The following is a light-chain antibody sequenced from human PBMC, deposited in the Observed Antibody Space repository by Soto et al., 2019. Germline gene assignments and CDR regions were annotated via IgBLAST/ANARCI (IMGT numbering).Light chain of an antibody. V-gene: IGKV3-20*01. CDR2: GAS. CDR1: QSLSSSY. CDR3: QHYGSSPRT. Sequence: ENVLTQSPGTLSLSPGDRATLSCRASQSLSSSYLACYQQKPGQAPRLLIYGASSRASGIPDRFSGSGSGTDFTLTISRLEPEDFAVYYCQHYGSSPRTFGQGTKLEIK. J-gene: IGKJ2*01.